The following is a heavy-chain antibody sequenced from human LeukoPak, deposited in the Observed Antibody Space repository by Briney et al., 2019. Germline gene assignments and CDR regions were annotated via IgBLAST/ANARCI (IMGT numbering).Heavy chain of an antibody. CDR2: ISYDGSNK. Sequence: GGSLRLSCAASGFTFSSYAMHWVRQAPGKGLEWVAVISYDGSNKYYADSVKGRFTISRDNSKNTLYLQMNSLRAEDTAVYYCAKDSTAMVSLIDYWGQGTLVTVSS. CDR1: GFTFSSYA. V-gene: IGHV3-30*04. J-gene: IGHJ4*02. D-gene: IGHD5-18*01. CDR3: AKDSTAMVSLIDY.